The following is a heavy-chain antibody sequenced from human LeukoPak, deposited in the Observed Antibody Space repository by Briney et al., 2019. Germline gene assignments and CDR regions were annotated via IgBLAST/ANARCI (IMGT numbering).Heavy chain of an antibody. V-gene: IGHV5-51*01. D-gene: IGHD3-10*01. Sequence: GESLKISCKTSGYNFTTFWISWVRQLPGKGLEWMVIIYPSDSDTRYNPSFQGQVTISADKSINTVYLHWNRLKASDRAMYYCASFHISGKSYNGLHYWGQGTLVTVSS. CDR3: ASFHISGKSYNGLHY. CDR1: GYNFTTFW. CDR2: IYPSDSDT. J-gene: IGHJ4*02.